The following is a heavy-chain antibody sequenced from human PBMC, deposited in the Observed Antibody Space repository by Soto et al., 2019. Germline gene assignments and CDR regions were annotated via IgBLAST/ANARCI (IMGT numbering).Heavy chain of an antibody. V-gene: IGHV1-3*01. CDR2: INASNGKT. D-gene: IGHD3-10*01. CDR1: GYTFTIYA. CDR3: ARDDIDRGVITFDY. Sequence: GASVKVSCKASGYTFTIYAMHWVRQAPGQRLEWMGWINASNGKTNYAQKFQGRVTITRDESASTAYMELSSLRSEDTAVYYCARDDIDRGVITFDYWGQGTLVTVSS. J-gene: IGHJ4*02.